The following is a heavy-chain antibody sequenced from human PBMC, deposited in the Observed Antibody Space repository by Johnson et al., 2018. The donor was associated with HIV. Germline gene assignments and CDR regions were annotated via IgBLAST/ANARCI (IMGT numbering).Heavy chain of an antibody. CDR3: ANCEMTTSHAFDL. CDR1: GFTVSSNY. Sequence: VQLVESGGGVVQPGGSLRLSCAASGFTVSSNYMSWVRQGPGKGLEWVAVINSGGSTYYADSVRGGFTISRDNSKNTLYLQMNSLRAEDTAVYYCANCEMTTSHAFDLWGQGTMVTVSS. CDR2: INSGGST. J-gene: IGHJ3*01. V-gene: IGHV3-66*01. D-gene: IGHD5-24*01.